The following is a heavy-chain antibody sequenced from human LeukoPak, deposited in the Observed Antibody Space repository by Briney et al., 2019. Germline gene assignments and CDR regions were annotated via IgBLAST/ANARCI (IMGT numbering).Heavy chain of an antibody. CDR1: GFTFSIYG. Sequence: GGSLRLSCAASGFTFSIYGMQWVRQAPGKGLEWVAVIRYDGTEKYYADSVKGRFTISRDNSKNMVYLQMNSLRAEDTAVYYCARDRNSFDHWGQGTLVTVSS. V-gene: IGHV3-33*01. J-gene: IGHJ4*02. D-gene: IGHD1-14*01. CDR3: ARDRNSFDH. CDR2: IRYDGTEK.